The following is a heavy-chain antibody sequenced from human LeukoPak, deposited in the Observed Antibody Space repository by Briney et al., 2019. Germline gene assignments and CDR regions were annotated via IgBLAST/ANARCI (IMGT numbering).Heavy chain of an antibody. J-gene: IGHJ4*02. CDR1: GGSLSINSYY. V-gene: IGHV4-39*07. CDR2: IYYSGIT. D-gene: IGHD5-12*01. CDR3: ARTISGYDSAVFDY. Sequence: SETLSLTCTVSGGSLSINSYYGGWIRQPPGKGLEWIGGIYYSGITYYNPSLKSRVTISVDTSKNQFSLKLSSVTAADTAVYYCARTISGYDSAVFDYWGQGTLVTVSS.